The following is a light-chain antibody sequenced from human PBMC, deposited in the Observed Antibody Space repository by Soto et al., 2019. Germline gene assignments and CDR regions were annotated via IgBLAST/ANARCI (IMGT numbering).Light chain of an antibody. J-gene: IGKJ1*01. V-gene: IGKV1-5*03. Sequence: DIQRTQSPSTLAASVGERVTISCRASQSIFSWFAWYQQKQGKAHKLLLYEASSLXXGVPSRLSGSGYGTEFTLTISSLQHDDVATYYCLQYNTYGAFGQGTKVDIK. CDR1: QSIFSW. CDR3: LQYNTYGA. CDR2: EAS.